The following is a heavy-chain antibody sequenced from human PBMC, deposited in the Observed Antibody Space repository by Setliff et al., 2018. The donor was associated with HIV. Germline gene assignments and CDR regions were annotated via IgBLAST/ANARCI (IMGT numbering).Heavy chain of an antibody. CDR2: IDTSGIT. CDR1: GASTTAYF. CDR3: AREPSPSQWQPLYFDV. J-gene: IGHJ4*02. V-gene: IGHV4-4*07. Sequence: SETLSLTCNVYGASTTAYFLSWVRHPAGKGLEWIGHIDTSGITNHNPSLKSRVTMSLATSKEQFSMRLRSVTAADTAIYYCAREPSPSQWQPLYFDVWGRGILVTVSS. D-gene: IGHD6-19*01.